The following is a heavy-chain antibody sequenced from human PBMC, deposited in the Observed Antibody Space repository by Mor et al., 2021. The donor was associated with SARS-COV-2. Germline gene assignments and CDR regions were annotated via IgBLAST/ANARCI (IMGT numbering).Heavy chain of an antibody. Sequence: ADAAKGRFTIYRDNSEHTVYLQMKSLRDDDTAVYYCAKVSTCSYRGSFYYWGQGTLVTVSS. V-gene: IGHV3-23*01. CDR3: AKVSTCSYRGSFYY. J-gene: IGHJ4*02. D-gene: IGHD3-16*02.